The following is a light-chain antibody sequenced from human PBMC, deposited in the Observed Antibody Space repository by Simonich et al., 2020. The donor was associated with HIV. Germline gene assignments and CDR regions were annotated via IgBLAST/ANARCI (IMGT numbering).Light chain of an antibody. Sequence: DIQMTQSPSSLSASVGDRVTITCRASQSINSYLNWYQQKPGKAPKLLIFTASSLQSGVPSRFSGSGSGTDFTLTINSLQPEDFATYSCQQSYSTPITFGQGTRLEIK. J-gene: IGKJ5*01. V-gene: IGKV1-39*01. CDR1: QSINSY. CDR2: TAS. CDR3: QQSYSTPIT.